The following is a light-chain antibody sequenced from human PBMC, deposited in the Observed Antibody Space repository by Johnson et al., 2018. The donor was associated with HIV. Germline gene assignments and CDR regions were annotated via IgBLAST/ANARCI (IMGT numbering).Light chain of an antibody. CDR1: SSNIGNNY. V-gene: IGLV1-51*02. J-gene: IGLJ1*01. CDR3: GTWDSSMSAYV. Sequence: QSVLTQPPSVSAAPGQKVTISCSGSSSNIGNNYVSWYQQLPGTAPKLLIYENNKRPSGIPDRFSGSKSGTSATLCITGLHTGDEVDYYCGTWDSSMSAYVFGTGTKVTVL. CDR2: ENN.